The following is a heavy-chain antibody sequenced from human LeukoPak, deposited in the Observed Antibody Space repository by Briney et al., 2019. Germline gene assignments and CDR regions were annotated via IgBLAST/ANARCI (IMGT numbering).Heavy chain of an antibody. J-gene: IGHJ3*02. CDR1: GFTFSSYS. D-gene: IGHD5-18*01. CDR2: ISSSSSTI. Sequence: GGSLSLSCAASGFTFSSYSMNWVRQAPGKGLEWVSYISSSSSTIYYADSVKGRLTISRDNAKNSLYLQMNSLRAEDTAVYYCATGYSYGPDAFDIWGQGTMVTVSS. V-gene: IGHV3-48*01. CDR3: ATGYSYGPDAFDI.